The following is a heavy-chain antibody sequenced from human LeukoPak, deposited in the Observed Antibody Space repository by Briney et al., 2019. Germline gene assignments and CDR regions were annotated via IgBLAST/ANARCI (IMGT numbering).Heavy chain of an antibody. J-gene: IGHJ4*02. CDR2: ISSSSSYI. CDR3: ARVRGSYDSSGYPDY. V-gene: IGHV3-21*01. D-gene: IGHD3-22*01. Sequence: GGSLRLSCAASGFTFSSYSMNWVRQAPGKGLEWVSSISSSSSYIYYADSVKGRFTISRDNAKNSLYLQMNSLRAEDTAVYFCARVRGSYDSSGYPDYWGQGTLVTVSS. CDR1: GFTFSSYS.